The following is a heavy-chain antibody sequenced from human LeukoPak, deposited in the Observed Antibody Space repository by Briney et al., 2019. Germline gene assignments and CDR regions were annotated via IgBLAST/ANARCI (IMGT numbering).Heavy chain of an antibody. V-gene: IGHV1-69*05. J-gene: IGHJ5*02. Sequence: SVKVSCKASGGTLSTYAVSWVRQAPGQGLEWMGTIIPVFGTPTYAQKFQGRVTISTDESTSTAYMELSSLRSEDTAVYYCARWKGGFSSGYNHWGQGTLVTVSS. CDR2: IIPVFGTP. CDR3: ARWKGGFSSGYNH. D-gene: IGHD5-18*01. CDR1: GGTLSTYA.